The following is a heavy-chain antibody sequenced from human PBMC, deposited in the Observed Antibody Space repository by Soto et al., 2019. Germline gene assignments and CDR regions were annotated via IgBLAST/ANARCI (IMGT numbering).Heavy chain of an antibody. Sequence: ASVKVSCKASGYTFTSYGISWVRQAPGQGLEWMGWISPYNANTNYAQKLQGRVTMTTDTSTSTSYMELRSLRSDDTAVYFCARDRLGATGDYWGQGTLVTVSS. J-gene: IGHJ4*02. CDR2: ISPYNANT. V-gene: IGHV1-18*01. CDR3: ARDRLGATGDY. D-gene: IGHD1-26*01. CDR1: GYTFTSYG.